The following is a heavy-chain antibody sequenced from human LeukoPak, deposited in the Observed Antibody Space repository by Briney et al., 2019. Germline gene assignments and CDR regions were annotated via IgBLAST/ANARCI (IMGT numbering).Heavy chain of an antibody. D-gene: IGHD6-19*01. J-gene: IGHJ4*02. CDR3: ARLRRDINDWYADDC. CDR1: DGSVNTYY. CDR2: ISITEGT. Sequence: KASETLSLTCSVSDGSVNTYYWSWIRQSAGKGLEWIGRISITEGTNYNPSLKSRVSMSVDASKNQVSLKLGSVTAADTAVYYCARLRRDINDWYADDCWGQGTLVTVSS. V-gene: IGHV4-4*07.